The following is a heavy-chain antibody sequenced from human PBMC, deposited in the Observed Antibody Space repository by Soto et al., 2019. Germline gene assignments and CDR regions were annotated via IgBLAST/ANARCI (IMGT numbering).Heavy chain of an antibody. Sequence: QAELVQSGDEVKKPGSSVKVSCKASGVTFSSYAINWVRQAPGQGLEWIGGIIPIIDTTNYAQKFQGRVKVTADESTRTTEMGLSSLRSEATALYYCVRGRDGHNSYYFDHWGPGTQVAVSS. CDR1: GVTFSSYA. CDR3: VRGRDGHNSYYFDH. CDR2: IIPIIDTT. J-gene: IGHJ4*02. V-gene: IGHV1-69*01.